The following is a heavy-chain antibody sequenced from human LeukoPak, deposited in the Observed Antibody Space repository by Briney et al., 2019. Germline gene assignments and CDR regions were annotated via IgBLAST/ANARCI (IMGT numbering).Heavy chain of an antibody. V-gene: IGHV3-23*01. D-gene: IGHD3-3*01. J-gene: IGHJ4*02. CDR1: GFTFSSYA. CDR2: ISGSGGST. CDR3: AGHYDFWIAPWY. Sequence: GGSLRLSCAASGFTFSSYAMSWVRQAPGKGLEWVSAISGSGGSTYYADSVKGRFTISRDNSKNTLYLQMNSLRAEDTAVYYCAGHYDFWIAPWYWGQGTLVTVSS.